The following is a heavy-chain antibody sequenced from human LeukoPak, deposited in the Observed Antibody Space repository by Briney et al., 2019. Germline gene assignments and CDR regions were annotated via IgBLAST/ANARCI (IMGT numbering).Heavy chain of an antibody. Sequence: GGSLRLSCAASGFTFTNYWMHWVRQAPGKGLVWFSRINSDGSSTTYADSVKGRFTISRDNAKNTLYLQMNSLRAEDTALYYCARAEYYYDSGGYSYYFDYWGQGTLVTVSS. V-gene: IGHV3-74*01. D-gene: IGHD3-22*01. CDR1: GFTFTNYW. CDR2: INSDGSST. J-gene: IGHJ4*02. CDR3: ARAEYYYDSGGYSYYFDY.